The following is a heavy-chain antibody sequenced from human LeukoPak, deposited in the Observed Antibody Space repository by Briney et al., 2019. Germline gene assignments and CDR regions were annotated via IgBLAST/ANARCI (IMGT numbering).Heavy chain of an antibody. Sequence: SGGSLRLSCAASGFTFSSYSMNWVRQAPGKGLEWVSSISSSSSYIYYADSVKGRFTISRDNAKNSLYLQMNSLRAEDTAVYYCARAEYSSSSYYYYYGMGVWGQGTTVTVSS. CDR2: ISSSSSYI. CDR1: GFTFSSYS. CDR3: ARAEYSSSSYYYYYGMGV. V-gene: IGHV3-21*01. J-gene: IGHJ6*02. D-gene: IGHD6-6*01.